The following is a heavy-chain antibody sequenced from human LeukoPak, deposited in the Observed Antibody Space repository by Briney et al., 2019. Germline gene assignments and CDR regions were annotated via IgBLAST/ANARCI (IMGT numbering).Heavy chain of an antibody. CDR1: GFTFSNYA. CDR2: ISGSGGST. Sequence: GGSLRLSCAASGFTFSNYAMSWVRQAPGRGLEWVSAISGSGGSTYYADSVQGRFTISRDNSKNTLYLQMNSLRAEDTAVYHCAKANMIVVVSHFDYWGQGTLVTVSP. V-gene: IGHV3-23*01. CDR3: AKANMIVVVSHFDY. D-gene: IGHD3-22*01. J-gene: IGHJ4*02.